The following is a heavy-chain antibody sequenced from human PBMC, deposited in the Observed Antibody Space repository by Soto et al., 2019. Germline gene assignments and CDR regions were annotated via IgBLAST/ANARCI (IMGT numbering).Heavy chain of an antibody. J-gene: IGHJ4*02. CDR2: IWYDGSNK. CDR3: ARLSIAAAGGFDY. CDR1: GFTFSSYG. V-gene: IGHV3-33*01. D-gene: IGHD6-13*01. Sequence: PGGSLRLSCAASGFTFSSYGMHWVGQSPGKGLEWVAVIWYDGSNKYYADSVKGRFTISRDNSKNTLYLQMNSLRAEDTAVYYCARLSIAAAGGFDYWGQVTLVIVSS.